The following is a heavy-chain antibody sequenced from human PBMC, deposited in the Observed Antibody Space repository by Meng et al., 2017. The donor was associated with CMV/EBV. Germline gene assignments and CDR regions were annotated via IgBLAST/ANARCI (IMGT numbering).Heavy chain of an antibody. J-gene: IGHJ4*02. V-gene: IGHV3-53*05. Sequence: GESLKISCAASGFTVSSNYMSWVRQAPGKGLERVSVIYSGGSTYYADSVKGRFTISRDNSKNTLYLQMNSLRAEDTAVYYCAKGDGLDQLQGPLVDYWGQGTLVTVSS. CDR3: AKGDGLDQLQGPLVDY. D-gene: IGHD2-2*01. CDR1: GFTVSSNY. CDR2: IYSGGST.